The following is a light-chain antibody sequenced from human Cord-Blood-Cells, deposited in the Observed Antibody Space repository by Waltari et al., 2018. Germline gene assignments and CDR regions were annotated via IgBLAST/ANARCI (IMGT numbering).Light chain of an antibody. J-gene: IGLJ3*02. CDR3: SSYTSSSTWV. V-gene: IGLV2-14*01. CDR2: DVS. CDR1: SSDVGGYNY. Sequence: QSALTQPASVSGSPGQSITISCTGRSSDVGGYNYFSWYQQHPGKAPKLMIYDVSKRPSGVSNRFSGSKSGNTASLTISGLQAEDEADYYCSSYTSSSTWVFGGGTKLTVL.